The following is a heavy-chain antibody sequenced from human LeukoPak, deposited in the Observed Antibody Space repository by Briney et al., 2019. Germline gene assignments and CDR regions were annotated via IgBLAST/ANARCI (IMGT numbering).Heavy chain of an antibody. V-gene: IGHV1-2*02. CDR3: ARSGGTCYSIGCYHYAMDL. Sequence: ASVKVSCKASGYTFTGYYMHWVRQAPGQGLEWMGWINPNSGGTNYAQKFQGRVTMTRDTSISTAYMELSRLRSDDTAVYYCARSGGTCYSIGCYHYAMDLCGQGTTVTVSS. CDR2: INPNSGGT. D-gene: IGHD2-15*01. J-gene: IGHJ6*02. CDR1: GYTFTGYY.